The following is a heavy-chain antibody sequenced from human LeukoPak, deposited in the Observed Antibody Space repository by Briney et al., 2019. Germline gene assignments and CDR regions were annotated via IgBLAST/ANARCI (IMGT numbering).Heavy chain of an antibody. J-gene: IGHJ4*02. Sequence: PSQTLSLTCSVSRGSISTEGYYWGWIRQPPGKGLEWIGYIYHSGNTYYNPSLKSRVAISVDKSENLFSLNLSSVTAADTAVYYCARAGRYFRWGQGTLVTVSS. D-gene: IGHD3-10*01. CDR2: IYHSGNT. V-gene: IGHV4-30-2*01. CDR3: ARAGRYFR. CDR1: RGSISTEGYY.